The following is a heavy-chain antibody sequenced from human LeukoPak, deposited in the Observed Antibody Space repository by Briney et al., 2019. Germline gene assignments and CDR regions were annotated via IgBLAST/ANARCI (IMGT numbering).Heavy chain of an antibody. V-gene: IGHV3-48*04. CDR2: ISSITGTK. Sequence: GGSLRLSCAASGFTFRSYAMTWVRQAPGKGLEWVSYISSITGTKYYADSVKGRFTISRDNAKNSLYLQMNSLRVEDTAVYYCARDYTTAAAGTDYWGQGTLVTVSS. D-gene: IGHD6-13*01. J-gene: IGHJ4*02. CDR1: GFTFRSYA. CDR3: ARDYTTAAAGTDY.